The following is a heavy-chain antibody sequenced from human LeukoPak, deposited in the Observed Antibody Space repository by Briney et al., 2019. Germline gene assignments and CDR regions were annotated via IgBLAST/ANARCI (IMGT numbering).Heavy chain of an antibody. V-gene: IGHV3-23*01. Sequence: GGSLRLSCAASGFTFSGYSLNWVRQAPEKGLEWVSAISGSGGSTYYADSVKGRFTISRDNSKNTLYLQMNSLRAEDTAVYYCAKDRYYYGSGSYYLFDYWGQGTLVTVSS. CDR3: AKDRYYYGSGSYYLFDY. CDR2: ISGSGGST. CDR1: GFTFSGYS. J-gene: IGHJ4*02. D-gene: IGHD3-10*01.